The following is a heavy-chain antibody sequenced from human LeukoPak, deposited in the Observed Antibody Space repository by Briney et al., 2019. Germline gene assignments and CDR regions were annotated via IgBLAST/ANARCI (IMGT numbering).Heavy chain of an antibody. CDR3: ASGVQSGTYPPFDY. J-gene: IGHJ4*02. Sequence: AASVKVSCKASDNTFSSYGFNWVRQAPGQGLEWMGWISGYNGNTKYAQNLQGRVTMTTDTSTNTAYMELRSLRSDDTAVYYCASGVQSGTYPPFDYWGQGTLVTVSS. CDR1: DNTFSSYG. V-gene: IGHV1-18*01. CDR2: ISGYNGNT. D-gene: IGHD1-26*01.